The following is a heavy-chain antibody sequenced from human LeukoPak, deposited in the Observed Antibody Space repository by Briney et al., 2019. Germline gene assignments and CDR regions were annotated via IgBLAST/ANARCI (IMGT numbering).Heavy chain of an antibody. V-gene: IGHV4-38-2*01. D-gene: IGHD3-3*01. Sequence: PSETLSLTCAVSGYSISSGYYWGWIRQPPGKGLEWIGSIYHSGSTYYNPSLKSRVTISVDTSKNQFSLKLSPVTAADTAVYYCARLWFLEWLFDYWGQGTLVTVSS. CDR3: ARLWFLEWLFDY. CDR2: IYHSGST. J-gene: IGHJ4*02. CDR1: GYSISSGYY.